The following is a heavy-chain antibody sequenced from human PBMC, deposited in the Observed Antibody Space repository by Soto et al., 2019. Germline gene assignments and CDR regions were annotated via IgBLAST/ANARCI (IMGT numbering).Heavy chain of an antibody. CDR2: ISGSGGST. D-gene: IGHD2-15*01. Sequence: GGSLRLSCAASGFTFSSQAMSWVRQAPGKGLELVSGISGSGGSTYYADSVKGRFTISRDNSKNTLYLQMNSLRAEDTAVYYCAKEGGGGRNYYYTLDVWGQGTTDTVSS. V-gene: IGHV3-23*01. CDR3: AKEGGGGRNYYYTLDV. CDR1: GFTFSSQA. J-gene: IGHJ6*02.